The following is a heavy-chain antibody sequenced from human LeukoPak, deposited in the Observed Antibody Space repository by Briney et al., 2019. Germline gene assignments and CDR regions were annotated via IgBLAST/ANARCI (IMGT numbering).Heavy chain of an antibody. Sequence: SETLSLTCTVSGGSISSYYWSWIRQPPGKGLEWIGYIYYSGSTNYNPSLKSRVTISVDTSKNQFSLKLSSVTAADTAVYYCMSRYSSSWYHAFDIWGQGTMVTVSS. V-gene: IGHV4-59*08. J-gene: IGHJ3*02. CDR3: MSRYSSSWYHAFDI. CDR2: IYYSGST. D-gene: IGHD6-13*01. CDR1: GGSISSYY.